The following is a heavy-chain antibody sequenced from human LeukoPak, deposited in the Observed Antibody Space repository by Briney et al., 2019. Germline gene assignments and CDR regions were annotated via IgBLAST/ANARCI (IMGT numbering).Heavy chain of an antibody. D-gene: IGHD3-16*01. CDR1: GFTVSDHY. J-gene: IGHJ4*02. CDR3: AKDSSGGGGPFDY. CDR2: IYSGGTT. V-gene: IGHV3-53*01. Sequence: PGGSLRLSFAASGFTVSDHYMSWVRQAPGQGLESVSLIYSGGTTLYADSVKGRFTISRDNSKNTLYLQMNSLRAEDTAVYYCAKDSSGGGGPFDYWGQGTLVTVSS.